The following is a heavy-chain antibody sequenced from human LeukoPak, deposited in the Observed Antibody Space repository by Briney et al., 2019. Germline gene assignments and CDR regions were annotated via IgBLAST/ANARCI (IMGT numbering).Heavy chain of an antibody. D-gene: IGHD3-3*02. CDR1: GGSFSGYY. CDR3: ARGFGILAEHHLYYFDY. J-gene: IGHJ4*02. V-gene: IGHV4-34*01. CDR2: INHSGST. Sequence: SETLSLTCAVYGGSFSGYYWSWIRQPPGKGLEWIGEINHSGSTNYNPSLKSRVTISVDTSKNQFSLKLSSVTAADTAVYYCARGFGILAEHHLYYFDYWGQGTLVTVSS.